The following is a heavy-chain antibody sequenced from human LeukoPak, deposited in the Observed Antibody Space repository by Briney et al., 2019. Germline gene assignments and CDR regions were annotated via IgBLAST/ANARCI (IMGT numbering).Heavy chain of an antibody. CDR1: GGSFSGYY. D-gene: IGHD3-9*01. V-gene: IGHV4-34*01. CDR3: ARPWVLGDFGKDY. J-gene: IGHJ4*02. Sequence: SETLSLTCAVYGGSFSGYYWSWIRQPPGKGLEWIGEINHSGSTNYNPSLKSRVTISVDTSKNQFSLKLSSVTAADTAVYYCARPWVLGDFGKDYWGQGTLVTVSS. CDR2: INHSGST.